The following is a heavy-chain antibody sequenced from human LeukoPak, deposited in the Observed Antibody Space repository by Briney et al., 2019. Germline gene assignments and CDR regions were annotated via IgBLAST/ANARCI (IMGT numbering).Heavy chain of an antibody. D-gene: IGHD6-19*01. CDR1: GFTFSNYE. Sequence: GGSLRLSCAASGFTFSNYEMNWVRQAPGKGLEWLSYISSGGSTIYYADSVKGRFTISRDNAKNSLYLQMNSLRAEDTAVYYCARLGYSSGSDNWGQGTLVTVSS. CDR3: ARLGYSSGSDN. V-gene: IGHV3-48*03. CDR2: ISSGGSTI. J-gene: IGHJ4*02.